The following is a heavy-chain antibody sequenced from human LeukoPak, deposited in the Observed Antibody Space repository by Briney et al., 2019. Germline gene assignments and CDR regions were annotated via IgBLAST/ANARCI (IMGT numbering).Heavy chain of an antibody. D-gene: IGHD3-3*01. J-gene: IGHJ4*02. CDR3: ARGPPYPSIFGVVIMYYFDY. V-gene: IGHV4-34*01. CDR2: INHSGST. CDR1: GGSFSGYY. Sequence: PSETLSLTCAVYGGSFSGYYWSWIRQPPGKGPEWIGEINHSGSTNYNPSLKSRVTISVDTSKNQFSLKLSSVTAADTAVYYCARGPPYPSIFGVVIMYYFDYWGQGTLVTVSS.